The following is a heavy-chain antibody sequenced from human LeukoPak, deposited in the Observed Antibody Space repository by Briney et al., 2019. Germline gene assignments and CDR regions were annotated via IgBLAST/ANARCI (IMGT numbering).Heavy chain of an antibody. CDR3: ARIIAAGAYGMVV. J-gene: IGHJ6*02. CDR1: GFTFSSYG. D-gene: IGHD6-13*01. Sequence: GGSLRLSCAASGFTFSSYGMHWVRQAPGKGLEWVAVIWYDGSNKYYADSVKGRFTISRDNSKNTLYLQMNSLRAEDTAVYYCARIIAAGAYGMVVWGQGTTVTVSS. CDR2: IWYDGSNK. V-gene: IGHV3-33*01.